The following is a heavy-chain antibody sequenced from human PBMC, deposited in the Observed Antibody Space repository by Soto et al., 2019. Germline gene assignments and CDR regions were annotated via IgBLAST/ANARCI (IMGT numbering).Heavy chain of an antibody. CDR2: ISSSGRTI. D-gene: IGHD6-19*01. CDR1: GFTSSGYE. V-gene: IGHV3-48*03. Sequence: GGSLRLSCAASGFTSSGYERNWVRQAPGKGLECVSYISSSGRTIDYADSVKGRFTISRDNAKNSLYLQMNSLRAEDTAVYYCARNLGGTYHVWGQGTLVTVYS. J-gene: IGHJ4*02. CDR3: ARNLGGTYHV.